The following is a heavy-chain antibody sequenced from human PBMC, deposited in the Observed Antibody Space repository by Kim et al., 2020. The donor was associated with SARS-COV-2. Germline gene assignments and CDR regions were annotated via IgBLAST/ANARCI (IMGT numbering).Heavy chain of an antibody. CDR1: GFTFSNYW. CDR2: IKQDGSET. Sequence: GGSLRLSCAASGFTFSNYWMNWVRQAPGKGLEWVANIKQDGSETNYLDSVKGRFTISRDNAKNSLDLHMSGLTAEDTAVYYCARGAGWDPEYWGQGTLGT. J-gene: IGHJ4*02. D-gene: IGHD1-26*01. V-gene: IGHV3-7*01. CDR3: ARGAGWDPEY.